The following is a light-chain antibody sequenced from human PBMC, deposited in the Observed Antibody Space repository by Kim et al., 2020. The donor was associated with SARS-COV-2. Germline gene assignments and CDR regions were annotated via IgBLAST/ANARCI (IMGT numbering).Light chain of an antibody. V-gene: IGKV4-1*01. Sequence: DIVMTQSPASLTVSLGERATINCKSSQSVLYSSDKRNYLAWYQQKPGQPPKPLLYWASTRESGVPDRFSGGGSGTDFTLTISSLQAEDVAVYYCQQYYSSQPWRFGQGTKVDIK. J-gene: IGKJ1*01. CDR2: WAS. CDR1: QSVLYSSDKRNY. CDR3: QQYYSSQPWR.